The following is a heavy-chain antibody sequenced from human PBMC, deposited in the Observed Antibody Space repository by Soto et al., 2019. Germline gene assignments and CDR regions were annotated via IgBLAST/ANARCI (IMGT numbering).Heavy chain of an antibody. V-gene: IGHV1-18*01. J-gene: IGHJ5*02. CDR3: ARGYCSGGSCYSRADWFDP. CDR1: GYTFTSYG. D-gene: IGHD2-15*01. CDR2: ISAYNGNT. Sequence: ASLKFSFKSSGYTFTSYGISWVRQAPGQGLEWMGWISAYNGNTNYAQKLQGRVTMTTDTSTSTAYMELRSLRSDDTAVYYCARGYCSGGSCYSRADWFDPWGQGTLVTVSS.